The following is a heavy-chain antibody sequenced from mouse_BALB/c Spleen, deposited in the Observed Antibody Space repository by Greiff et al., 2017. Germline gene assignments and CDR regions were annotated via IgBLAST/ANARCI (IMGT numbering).Heavy chain of an antibody. CDR3: AKGEYGNYRAWFAY. Sequence: VKLMESGPGLVAPSQSLSITCTVSGFSLTSYGVSWVRQPPGKGLEWLGVIWGDGSTNYHSALISRLSISKDNSKSQVFLKLNSLQTDDTATYYCAKGEYGNYRAWFAYWGQGTPVTVSA. CDR1: GFSLTSYG. J-gene: IGHJ3*01. D-gene: IGHD2-10*02. CDR2: IWGDGST. V-gene: IGHV2-3*01.